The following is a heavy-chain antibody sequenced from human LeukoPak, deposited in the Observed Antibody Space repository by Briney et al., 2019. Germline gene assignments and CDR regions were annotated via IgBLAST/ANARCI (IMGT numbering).Heavy chain of an antibody. J-gene: IGHJ4*02. CDR2: ISWNSGSI. Sequence: GGSLRLSCAGSGFIFNNYAMHWVRKPPGKGLEWVSGISWNSGSIDYADSVKGRFTISRDNAKNSLYLQMNSLRVEDTAFYYCAKDNRRHYTSGPNPDSLHWGQGALVTVSS. CDR3: AKDNRRHYTSGPNPDSLH. CDR1: GFIFNNYA. V-gene: IGHV3-9*01. D-gene: IGHD6-19*01.